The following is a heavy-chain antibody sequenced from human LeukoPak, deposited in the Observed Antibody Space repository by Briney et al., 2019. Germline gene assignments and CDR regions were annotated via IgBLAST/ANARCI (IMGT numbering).Heavy chain of an antibody. V-gene: IGHV3-74*01. D-gene: IGHD4-23*01. J-gene: IGHJ4*02. CDR1: GFTFSSYW. CDR2: SASDGSST. Sequence: GGSLRLSCAAYGFTFSSYWMNWVRQAPGKGLVWVSRSASDGSSTTYADSVKGRFSISRDNAKNTLYLQMNSLRVEDTAVYYCARGRPHGNDYWGQETLVTVSS. CDR3: ARGRPHGNDY.